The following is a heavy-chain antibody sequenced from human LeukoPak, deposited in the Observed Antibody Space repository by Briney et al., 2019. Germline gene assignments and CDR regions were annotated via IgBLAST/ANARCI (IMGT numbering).Heavy chain of an antibody. V-gene: IGHV4-59*01. J-gene: IGHJ5*01. CDR1: GGSISSYY. CDR2: IYYSGST. CDR3: AREDSSGYFNWFDS. Sequence: SETLSLTCTVSGGSISSYYWSWIRQPPGKGLEWIGYIYYSGSTNYNPSLKSRVTISVDTSKNQFSLKLSSVTAADTAVYYCAREDSSGYFNWFDSWGQGTLVTVSS. D-gene: IGHD3-22*01.